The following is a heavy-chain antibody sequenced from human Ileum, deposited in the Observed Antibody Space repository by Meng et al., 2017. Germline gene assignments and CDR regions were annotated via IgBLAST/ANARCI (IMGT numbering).Heavy chain of an antibody. Sequence: AQFVQSGAEVTKPGASVRISCKASGFTFSNYAIYWVRQAPGQSLEWLGWIHAGSGDTKFSQTFQGRLTFDRDTSADTVYMELSSLTSGDRAVYYCGRGRVSFYFDFLGQGTLVTVSS. J-gene: IGHJ4*01. CDR1: GFTFSNYA. CDR2: IHAGSGDT. D-gene: IGHD5/OR15-5a*01. CDR3: GRGRVSFYFDF. V-gene: IGHV1-3*01.